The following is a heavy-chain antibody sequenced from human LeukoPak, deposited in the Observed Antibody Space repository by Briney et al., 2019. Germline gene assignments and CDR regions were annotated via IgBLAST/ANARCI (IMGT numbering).Heavy chain of an antibody. V-gene: IGHV4-34*01. Sequence: SETLSLTCAVYGGSFSGYYWSWIRQPPGKGLEWIGEINHSGSTNYNPSLKSRVTISVDTSKNQFSLKLSSVTAADTAVYYCAKYSSRDVWGKGTTVTVSS. D-gene: IGHD6-13*01. CDR2: INHSGST. J-gene: IGHJ6*04. CDR1: GGSFSGYY. CDR3: AKYSSRDV.